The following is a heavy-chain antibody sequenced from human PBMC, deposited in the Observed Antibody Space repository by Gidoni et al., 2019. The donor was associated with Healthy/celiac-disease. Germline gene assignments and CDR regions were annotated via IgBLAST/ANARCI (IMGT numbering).Heavy chain of an antibody. CDR1: GFTFSSYG. V-gene: IGHV3-33*01. J-gene: IGHJ4*02. D-gene: IGHD2-15*01. Sequence: QVQLVESGGGVVQPGRSLRLSCAASGFTFSSYGMPWVRQAPGKGLEWVAVIWYDGSNKYYADSVKGRVTISRDNSKNTLYLQMNSLRAEDTAVYYCARDGGGNWDYFDYWGQGTLVTVSS. CDR2: IWYDGSNK. CDR3: ARDGGGNWDYFDY.